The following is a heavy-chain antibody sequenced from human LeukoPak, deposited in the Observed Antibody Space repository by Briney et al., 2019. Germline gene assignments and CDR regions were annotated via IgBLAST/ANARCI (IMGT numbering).Heavy chain of an antibody. Sequence: PSETLSLTCTVSGGSISSSSYYWGWIRQPPGKGLEWVSSISSGSTYIYYADSLKGRFTISRDNAKNSLYLQMNGLRAEDTAVYYCARRYSSGWSSAVDYWGQGTLVTVSS. CDR2: ISSGSTYI. CDR3: ARRYSSGWSSAVDY. V-gene: IGHV3-21*01. J-gene: IGHJ4*02. CDR1: GGSISSSS. D-gene: IGHD6-19*01.